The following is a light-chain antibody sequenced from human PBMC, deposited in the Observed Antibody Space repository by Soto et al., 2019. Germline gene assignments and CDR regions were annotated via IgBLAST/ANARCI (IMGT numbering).Light chain of an antibody. CDR3: QQYNTYSSLT. J-gene: IGKJ4*01. CDR2: DDS. CDR1: QSISSW. Sequence: DIQMTQSPSTLSASVGDRVTITCLGSQSISSWLACYQQKLGRAPRLLIYDDSSLESGVPSRFSGSGYGTEFTLTFSSLQPDDFATYYCQQYNTYSSLTFGGGTKVEIK. V-gene: IGKV1-5*01.